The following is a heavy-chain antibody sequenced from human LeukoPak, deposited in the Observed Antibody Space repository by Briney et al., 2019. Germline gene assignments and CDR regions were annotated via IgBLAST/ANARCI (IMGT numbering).Heavy chain of an antibody. CDR1: GYTFTSYD. CDR2: MNPNSGNT. V-gene: IGHV1-8*02. J-gene: IGHJ5*02. D-gene: IGHD3-10*01. CDR3: ARGRGRYYGSGSYLLLSWFDP. Sequence: ASVKVSCKASGYTFTSYDINWVRQATGQGLEWMGWMNPNSGNTGYAQKFQGRVTMTRNTSISTAYMELSSLRSEDTAVYYCARGRGRYYGSGSYLLLSWFDPWGQGTLVTVSS.